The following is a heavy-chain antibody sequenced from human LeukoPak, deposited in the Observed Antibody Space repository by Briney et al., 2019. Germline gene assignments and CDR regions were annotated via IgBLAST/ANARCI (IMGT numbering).Heavy chain of an antibody. J-gene: IGHJ3*02. CDR3: ARDRAGFYDSTSYYYDAFDI. V-gene: IGHV3-21*01. D-gene: IGHD3-22*01. CDR1: GFTFSSYS. CDR2: ISSSSSYI. Sequence: GGSLRLSCAASGFTFSSYSMNWVRRAPGKGLEWVSSISSSSSYISYADSVKGRFTISRDNAKNSLYLQMNSLRAEDTAVYYCARDRAGFYDSTSYYYDAFDIWGQGTVVTVSS.